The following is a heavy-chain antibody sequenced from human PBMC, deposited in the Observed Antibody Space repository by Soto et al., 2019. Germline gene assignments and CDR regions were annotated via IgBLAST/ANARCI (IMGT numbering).Heavy chain of an antibody. V-gene: IGHV1-58*01. Sequence: QMQVVQSGPEVKTPGTSVKVSCKASGFTFSNSAVPWVRQARGQRLEWMGWIVVGAGNTNYAQELQGRLTITRDVSTNTAYMELRGLRSEDTAVYYCAAELYSGGRCCSFDIWGQGTMVTVSS. D-gene: IGHD2-15*01. J-gene: IGHJ3*02. CDR2: IVVGAGNT. CDR3: AAELYSGGRCCSFDI. CDR1: GFTFSNSA.